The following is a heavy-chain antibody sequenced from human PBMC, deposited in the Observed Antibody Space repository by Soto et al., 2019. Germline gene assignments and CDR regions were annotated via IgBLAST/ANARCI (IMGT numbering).Heavy chain of an antibody. D-gene: IGHD2-15*01. Sequence: QITLKESGPTLVKPTQTLTLTCSISGFSPSTSGVGVGWIRQPPGKSLEWLALIYWDDVQRYTPSLETRLTITKDNFRSQVVHTMTNMDPVDTATYYCAQSPCNGGTCYLFDYWGQGTLVTVSS. CDR2: IYWDDVQ. CDR3: AQSPCNGGTCYLFDY. CDR1: GFSPSTSGVG. J-gene: IGHJ4*02. V-gene: IGHV2-5*02.